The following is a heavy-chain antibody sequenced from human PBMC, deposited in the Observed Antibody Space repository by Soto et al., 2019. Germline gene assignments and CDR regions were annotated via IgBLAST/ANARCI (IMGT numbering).Heavy chain of an antibody. J-gene: IGHJ4*02. Sequence: ASVKVSCKASGYTFTSYGISWVRQAPGQGLEWMGWISAYNGNTNYAQKLQGRVTMTTDTSTSTAYMGLRSLRSDDTAVYYCARNDGYCSSTSCYVPDSYYFDYWGQGTLVTVSS. D-gene: IGHD2-2*03. CDR1: GYTFTSYG. V-gene: IGHV1-18*01. CDR2: ISAYNGNT. CDR3: ARNDGYCSSTSCYVPDSYYFDY.